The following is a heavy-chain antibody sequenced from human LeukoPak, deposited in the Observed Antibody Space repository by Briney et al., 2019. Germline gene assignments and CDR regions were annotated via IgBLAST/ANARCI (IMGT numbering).Heavy chain of an antibody. Sequence: PGGSLRLSCAASGFTFSSYWMHWVRQAPGKGLVWVSRINSDGSSTSYADSVKGRFTISRDNAKNTLYLQKNSLRAEDTAVYYCARSDSSGWYGFDYWGQGTLVTVSS. CDR2: INSDGSST. D-gene: IGHD6-19*01. J-gene: IGHJ4*02. CDR1: GFTFSSYW. CDR3: ARSDSSGWYGFDY. V-gene: IGHV3-74*01.